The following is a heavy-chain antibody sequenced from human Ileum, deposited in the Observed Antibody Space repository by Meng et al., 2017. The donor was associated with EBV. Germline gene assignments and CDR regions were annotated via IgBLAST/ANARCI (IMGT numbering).Heavy chain of an antibody. Sequence: QGHRQSLGPGLVKPVATLSPTCSVASASISNSDHYWNWIRRSPGKGLEWIASIYRSGSSYFDPSLKSRVSLSLDTSKNQFSLKLSSVTAADTALYYCARDPAYPRGLFDSWGQGILVTVSS. J-gene: IGHJ4*02. D-gene: IGHD3-10*01. CDR1: SASISNSDHY. CDR2: IYRSGSS. V-gene: IGHV4-39*07. CDR3: ARDPAYPRGLFDS.